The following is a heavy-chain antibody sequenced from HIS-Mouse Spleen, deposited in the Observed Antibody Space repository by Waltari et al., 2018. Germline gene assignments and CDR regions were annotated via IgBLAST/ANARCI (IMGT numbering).Heavy chain of an antibody. D-gene: IGHD6-13*01. CDR2: IYYSGST. J-gene: IGHJ2*01. V-gene: IGHV4-39*07. CDR3: AREIPYSSSWYDWYFDL. CDR1: GGSISSSSYY. Sequence: QLQLQESGPGLVKPSETLSLTCTVSGGSISSSSYYWGWIRQPPGKGLEWIVSIYYSGSTYYNPYLKSRVTISVDTSKNQFSLKLSSVTAADTAVYYCAREIPYSSSWYDWYFDLWGRGTLVTVSS.